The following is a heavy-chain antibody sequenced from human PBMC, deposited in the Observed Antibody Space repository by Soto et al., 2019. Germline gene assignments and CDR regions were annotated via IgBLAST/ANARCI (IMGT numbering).Heavy chain of an antibody. CDR1: GGSFSGYY. J-gene: IGHJ6*03. D-gene: IGHD2-2*02. Sequence: SETLSLTCAVYGGSFSGYYWSWIRQPPGKGLEWIGEINHSGSTNYNPSLKSRVTISVDTSKNQFSLKLSSVTAADTAVYYCARGQHEICSSTCSSTYYYYYMDVWGKGTTVTVSS. V-gene: IGHV4-34*01. CDR3: ARGQHEICSSTCSSTYYYYYMDV. CDR2: INHSGST.